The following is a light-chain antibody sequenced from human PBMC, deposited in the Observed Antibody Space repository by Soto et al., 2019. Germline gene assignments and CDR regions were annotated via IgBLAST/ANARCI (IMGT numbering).Light chain of an antibody. J-gene: IGKJ1*01. V-gene: IGKV1-9*01. CDR2: AAS. Sequence: DIQLTQSPSFLSASVGDRVTITCRASQGISSYLAWYQQKPGKAPKLLIYAASTLQSGVPSRFTGSRSGTEFTLTISSLQPEDLAIHYWQQPHSYPPWTFGPGTQVDIX. CDR3: QQPHSYPPWT. CDR1: QGISSY.